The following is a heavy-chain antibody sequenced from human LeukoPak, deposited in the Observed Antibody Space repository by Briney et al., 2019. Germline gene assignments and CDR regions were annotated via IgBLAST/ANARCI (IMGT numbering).Heavy chain of an antibody. CDR3: ARWGGTLNAFDV. CDR2: THYTGCT. Sequence: SETLSLSCSVSGDSITSFYWNWIRQPPGKPLEWIGYTHYTGCTTYNPSLNSRVTTLVDTSRNQFSLKLSSVTAADTAVYYCARWGGTLNAFDVWGPGTLVTVSS. J-gene: IGHJ3*01. D-gene: IGHD3-10*01. V-gene: IGHV4-59*08. CDR1: GDSITSFY.